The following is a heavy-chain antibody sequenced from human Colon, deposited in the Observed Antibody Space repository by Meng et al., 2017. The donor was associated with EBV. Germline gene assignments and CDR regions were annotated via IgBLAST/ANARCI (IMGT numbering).Heavy chain of an antibody. CDR1: GGSMSSGNYY. CDR3: ASFDHIPRRNYFDY. J-gene: IGHJ4*02. V-gene: IGHV4-30-4*01. Sequence: QVQLQESGPGLGEPSQNLSLLCTVPGGSMSSGNYYWSWVRQPPGKGLEWIGYIHHSGSAYYNPSLKSRVSISVDTSKNQFSLNLNSMTAADTAVYYCASFDHIPRRNYFDYWGQGTMVTVSS. CDR2: IHHSGSA. D-gene: IGHD2-21*01.